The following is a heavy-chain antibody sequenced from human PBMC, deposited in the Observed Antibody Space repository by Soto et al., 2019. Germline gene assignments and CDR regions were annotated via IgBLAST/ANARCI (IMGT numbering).Heavy chain of an antibody. J-gene: IGHJ6*03. V-gene: IGHV4-31*03. D-gene: IGHD2-15*01. CDR1: GGSISSGGYY. Sequence: QVQLQESGPGLVKPSQTLSLTCTVSGGSISSGGYYWSWIRQHPGKGLEWIGYIYYSGSTYYNPYLRIRVTISVDTSKNQFSLKLSSMTAADTGVYYCAVSPPGYCSGGSCYKVNYYYYMDVWGKGTTVTVSS. CDR3: AVSPPGYCSGGSCYKVNYYYYMDV. CDR2: IYYSGST.